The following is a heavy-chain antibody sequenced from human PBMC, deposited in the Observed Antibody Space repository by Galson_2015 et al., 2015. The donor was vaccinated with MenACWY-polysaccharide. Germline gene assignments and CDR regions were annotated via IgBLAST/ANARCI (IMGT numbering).Heavy chain of an antibody. V-gene: IGHV1-69*13. CDR1: GCTFSSYY. J-gene: IGHJ6*03. D-gene: IGHD6-13*01. Sequence: SVKVSCKASGCTFSSYYFHWVRQAPGQGLEWMGRIIPFLGATNYTQKLQGRVTITADESTRTIYMELSSLMSEDTAVYYCRRVRQQLGPRSFSVYYYMDVWGKGTAVTVSS. CDR3: RRVRQQLGPRSFSVYYYMDV. CDR2: IIPFLGAT.